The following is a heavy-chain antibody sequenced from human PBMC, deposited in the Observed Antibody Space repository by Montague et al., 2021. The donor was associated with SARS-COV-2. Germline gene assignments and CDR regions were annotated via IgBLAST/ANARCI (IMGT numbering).Heavy chain of an antibody. CDR1: GGSFSGHS. V-gene: IGHV4-34*01. CDR2: INNSGGT. CDR3: ARGLTDVTVILVFVGAYFYLDA. Sequence: SETLSLTCAVSGGSFSGHSWTWIRQPPGKGLEWIGEINNSGGTTYNPSLKSRVTISVDTSKNQFSLKLSSLTAADTAVYYCARGLTDVTVILVFVGAYFYLDAWGQGALVTVSS. J-gene: IGHJ5*02. D-gene: IGHD3-22*01.